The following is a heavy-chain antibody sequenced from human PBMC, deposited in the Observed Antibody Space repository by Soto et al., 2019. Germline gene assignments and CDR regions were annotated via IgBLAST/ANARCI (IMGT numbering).Heavy chain of an antibody. CDR3: AGCHGGNSGYDY. CDR2: IYYTGAT. Sequence: QVQLQESGPGLVKPSQTLSLTCSVSGGSLGGGGYYWSWIRQRPGEGLEWIGYIYYTGATFYNPSLESRLTLSVDTSQNHSSLKMTSVTAADTAVYFCAGCHGGNSGYDYWGQGTHVTVSS. CDR1: GGSLGGGGYY. J-gene: IGHJ4*02. D-gene: IGHD3-10*01. V-gene: IGHV4-31*03.